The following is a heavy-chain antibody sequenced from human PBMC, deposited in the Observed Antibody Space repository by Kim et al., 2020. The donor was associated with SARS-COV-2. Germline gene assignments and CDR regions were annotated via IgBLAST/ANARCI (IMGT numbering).Heavy chain of an antibody. J-gene: IGHJ4*02. CDR1: GFSFGDYA. CDR2: IRSKNYGGAA. D-gene: IGHD3-9*01. V-gene: IGHV3-49*03. Sequence: GGSLRLSCTTSGFSFGDYALSWLRQAPGKGLEWLGFIRSKNYGGAAETAASVKGRFSISRDDSQSIAYLHMNSLRSDDTAVYYCSRVLAYSDIVTGYFDYWGQGTLVTVAS. CDR3: SRVLAYSDIVTGYFDY.